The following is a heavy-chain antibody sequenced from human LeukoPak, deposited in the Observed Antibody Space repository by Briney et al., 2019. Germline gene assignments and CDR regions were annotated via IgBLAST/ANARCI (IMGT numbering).Heavy chain of an antibody. J-gene: IGHJ4*02. Sequence: ASVKVSCKASGYTFSGYYMQWVRQAPGQGLEWMGWINPNSGGTNYAQKFQGRVTMTRDTSISTAYMELSRLRSDDTAVYYCARESFEGRYDYVWGSYRWYYFDYWGQGTLVTVSS. CDR1: GYTFSGYY. CDR3: ARESFEGRYDYVWGSYRWYYFDY. CDR2: INPNSGGT. D-gene: IGHD3-16*02. V-gene: IGHV1-2*02.